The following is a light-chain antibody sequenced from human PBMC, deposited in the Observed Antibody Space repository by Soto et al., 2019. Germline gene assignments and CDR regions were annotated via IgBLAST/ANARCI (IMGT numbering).Light chain of an antibody. CDR1: SDDVGTYNL. J-gene: IGLJ1*01. CDR3: CSYARGSTVV. CDR2: EGT. V-gene: IGLV2-23*01. Sequence: QSALTQPASVSGSPGQSITISCTGTSDDVGTYNLVSWYQQHPGKAPKLMIYEGTKRPSGVSNRFSGSKSGNTASLTISGLQGDDEADYFCCSYARGSTVVFGTGTKLTVL.